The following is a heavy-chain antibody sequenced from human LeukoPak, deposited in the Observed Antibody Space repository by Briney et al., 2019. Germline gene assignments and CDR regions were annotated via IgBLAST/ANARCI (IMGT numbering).Heavy chain of an antibody. CDR1: GGSISSYY. Sequence: SETLSLTCTVSGGSISSYYWSWIRQPPGKGLEWIGEINHSGSTNYNPSLKSRVTISVDTSKNQFSLKLSSVTAADTAVYYCARAPYYDFWSGYYSKYYYGMDVWGQGTTVTVSS. J-gene: IGHJ6*02. D-gene: IGHD3-3*01. CDR3: ARAPYYDFWSGYYSKYYYGMDV. CDR2: INHSGST. V-gene: IGHV4-34*01.